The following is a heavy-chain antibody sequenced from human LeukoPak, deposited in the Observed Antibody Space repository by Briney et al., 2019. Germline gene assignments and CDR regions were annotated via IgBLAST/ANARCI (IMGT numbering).Heavy chain of an antibody. J-gene: IGHJ4*02. Sequence: SETLSLTCTVSGYSISSGYYWGWIRQPPGKGLEWIGNIYHSGSTYYNPSLKSRVTISVETSKNQCSLKLSSVPPADTAVYYCARVSQLSLYPHFDYWGQGTLVTVSS. V-gene: IGHV4-38-2*02. D-gene: IGHD3-16*02. CDR1: GYSISSGYY. CDR2: IYHSGST. CDR3: ARVSQLSLYPHFDY.